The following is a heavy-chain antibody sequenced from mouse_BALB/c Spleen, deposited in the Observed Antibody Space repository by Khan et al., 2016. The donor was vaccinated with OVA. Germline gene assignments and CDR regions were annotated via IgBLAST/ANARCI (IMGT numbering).Heavy chain of an antibody. J-gene: IGHJ3*01. CDR2: IIYTGST. CDR1: GVSITSGY. CDR3: ARSTYKFAFDY. D-gene: IGHD1-3*01. V-gene: IGHV3-8*02. Sequence: EVQLQESGPSLVKPSQTLSLTCSVTGVSITSGYWNWIRKFPGNKLEYMGHIIYTGSTYYNSSLKSRLSITRHTSENQYYLQLNSVTDEDTATYYCARSTYKFAFDYWGRGTLVTVSA.